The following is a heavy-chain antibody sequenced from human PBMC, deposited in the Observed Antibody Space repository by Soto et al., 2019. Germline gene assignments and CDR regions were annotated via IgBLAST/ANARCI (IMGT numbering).Heavy chain of an antibody. D-gene: IGHD3-10*01. CDR2: ISSSSSTI. Sequence: EVQLVESGGGLVQPGGSLRLSCASSGFTFSSYSMNWVRQAPGKGLEWVSYISSSSSTIYYADSVKGRFTISRDNAKNSLYLQMNSLRDEDTAVYYCARGRWFGELPIDYWGQGTLVTVSS. CDR3: ARGRWFGELPIDY. V-gene: IGHV3-48*02. CDR1: GFTFSSYS. J-gene: IGHJ4*02.